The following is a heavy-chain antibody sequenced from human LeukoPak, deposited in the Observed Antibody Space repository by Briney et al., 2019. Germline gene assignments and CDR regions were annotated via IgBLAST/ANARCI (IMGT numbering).Heavy chain of an antibody. CDR1: GFTFDDYG. CDR2: INWNGGST. V-gene: IGHV3-20*04. Sequence: GGSLRLSCAASGFTFDDYGMSWVRQAPGKGLEWVSGINWNGGSTGYADSVKGRFTISRDNAKNSLYLQMNSLRAEDTALYYCARDNIAVAGIYYFDYWGQGTLVTVSS. CDR3: ARDNIAVAGIYYFDY. D-gene: IGHD6-19*01. J-gene: IGHJ4*02.